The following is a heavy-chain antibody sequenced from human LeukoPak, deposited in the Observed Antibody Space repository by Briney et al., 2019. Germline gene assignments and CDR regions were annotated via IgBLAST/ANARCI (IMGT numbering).Heavy chain of an antibody. CDR2: IKSDGSST. D-gene: IGHD4-17*01. Sequence: GGSLRLSCAASGFTFSSYWMHWVRQAPGKGLVWVSRIKSDGSSTSYADSVKGRFTISRDNAKNTLYLQMNSLRAEDTAVYYCAKEPYGRSPTFFDYWGQGTLVTVSS. V-gene: IGHV3-74*01. J-gene: IGHJ4*02. CDR1: GFTFSSYW. CDR3: AKEPYGRSPTFFDY.